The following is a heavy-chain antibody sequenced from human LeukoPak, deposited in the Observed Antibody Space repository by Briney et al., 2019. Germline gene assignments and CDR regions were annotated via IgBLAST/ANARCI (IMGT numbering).Heavy chain of an antibody. CDR2: IYQSGRT. CDR1: GYSISSGYY. V-gene: IGHV4-38-2*02. J-gene: IGHJ3*02. D-gene: IGHD6-13*01. Sequence: SETLSLTCTVSGYSISSGYYWGWIRQPPGKGLEWLGSIYQSGRTYYNPSLKSRVTISVDTSKNQFSLKLSSVTAADTAVYYCARDTSTTWYFYAFDIWGQGTMVTVS. CDR3: ARDTSTTWYFYAFDI.